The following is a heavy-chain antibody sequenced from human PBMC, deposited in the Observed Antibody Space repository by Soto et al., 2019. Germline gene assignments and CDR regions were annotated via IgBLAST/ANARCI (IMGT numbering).Heavy chain of an antibody. CDR3: ARVWVLLFFVDNEGPRDAIDI. Sequence: ASVKVSCKASGYTFTGYYMHWVRQAPGQGLEWMGWINPNSGGTNYAQKFQGWVTMPTDTSISTAYMELRRLRSDDTAVYYCARVWVLLFFVDNEGPRDAIDIRGPGTMVTVSS. CDR2: INPNSGGT. D-gene: IGHD3-10*01. J-gene: IGHJ3*02. CDR1: GYTFTGYY. V-gene: IGHV1-2*04.